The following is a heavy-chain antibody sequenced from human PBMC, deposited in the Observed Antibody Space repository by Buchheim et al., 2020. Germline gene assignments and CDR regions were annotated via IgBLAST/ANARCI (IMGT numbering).Heavy chain of an antibody. J-gene: IGHJ6*02. CDR3: ARNGYYTMDV. D-gene: IGHD2-8*01. CDR1: GDSMSSHDW. CDR2: IHHGGST. V-gene: IGHV4-4*02. Sequence: QVQLQESGPGLVKPSGTLSLTCDVSGDSMSSHDWWSWARQPPGKGLEWIGEIHHGGSTNYSPSLKGRVTISVEKSKNNFSLRLSSVTAADTAVYYCARNGYYTMDVWGQGTT.